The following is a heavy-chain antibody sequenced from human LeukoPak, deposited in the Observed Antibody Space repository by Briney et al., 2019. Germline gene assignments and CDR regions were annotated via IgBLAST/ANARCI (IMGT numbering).Heavy chain of an antibody. J-gene: IGHJ4*02. Sequence: SVRGRFTISRDNAKNSLYLQMNSLRAEDTAVYYCARESGYTAMALNYLDYWGQGALVTVSS. CDR3: ARESGYTAMALNYLDY. D-gene: IGHD5-18*01. V-gene: IGHV3-21*01.